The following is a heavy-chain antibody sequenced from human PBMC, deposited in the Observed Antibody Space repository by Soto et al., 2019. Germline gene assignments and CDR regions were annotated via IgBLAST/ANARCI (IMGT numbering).Heavy chain of an antibody. CDR1: GGTFSSCA. Sequence: GASVKVSCKASGGTFSSCAISWVRQAPGQGLEWMGGIIPIFGTANYAQKFQGRVTITADESTSTAYMELSSLRSEDTAVYYCARGIAAAGTRWFDPWGQGTLVTVS. J-gene: IGHJ5*02. CDR2: IIPIFGTA. D-gene: IGHD6-13*01. V-gene: IGHV1-69*13. CDR3: ARGIAAAGTRWFDP.